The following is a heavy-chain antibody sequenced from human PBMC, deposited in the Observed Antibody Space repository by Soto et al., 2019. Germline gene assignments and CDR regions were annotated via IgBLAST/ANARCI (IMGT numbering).Heavy chain of an antibody. CDR3: VRDRDDYGSGNYYNRIDF. CDR1: GGIFSTYA. J-gene: IGHJ4*02. CDR2: IIPIFGTP. D-gene: IGHD3-10*01. V-gene: IGHV1-69*01. Sequence: QVQLVQSGAEVQKPGSSVKVSCKASGGIFSTYAISWLRQAPGQGLEWMGGIIPIFGTPNYAQRFQGRVTITADESTSTAYMELSRLRSEDTAVYYCVRDRDDYGSGNYYNRIDFWGQGTLVTVSS.